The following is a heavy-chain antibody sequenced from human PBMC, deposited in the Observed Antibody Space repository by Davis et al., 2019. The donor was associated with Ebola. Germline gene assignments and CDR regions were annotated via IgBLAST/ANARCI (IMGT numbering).Heavy chain of an antibody. CDR2: IFYTGTT. CDR3: ARDKRGVVGAIDY. V-gene: IGHV4-59*13. CDR1: GASLTNYY. D-gene: IGHD2-15*01. Sequence: MPSETLSLTCTVSGASLTNYYWSWCRQLPGKGLEWIGYIFYTGTTNYNPSLKSRVTISVDTSKNQFSLRLNSVTAADTAVYYWARDKRGVVGAIDYWGQGILVSVSS. J-gene: IGHJ4*02.